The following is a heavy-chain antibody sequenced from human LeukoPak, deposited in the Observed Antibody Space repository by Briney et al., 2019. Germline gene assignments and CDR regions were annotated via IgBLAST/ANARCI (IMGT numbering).Heavy chain of an antibody. CDR2: IYHSGRT. J-gene: IGHJ5*02. V-gene: IGHV4-38-2*02. CDR1: GYSISTGYY. CDR3: ARDDFEAWFDP. D-gene: IGHD2/OR15-2a*01. Sequence: ETLSLTCGVSGYSISTGYYWGWIRQPPGKGLEWIGIIYHSGRTYYNPSLNSRVTISIDTSKNQFSLKLSSVTAADTAVYYCARDDFEAWFDPWGQGTLVTVSS.